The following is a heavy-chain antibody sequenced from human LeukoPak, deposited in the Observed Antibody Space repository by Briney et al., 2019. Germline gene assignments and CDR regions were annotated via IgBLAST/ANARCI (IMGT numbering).Heavy chain of an antibody. D-gene: IGHD3-9*01. CDR2: ISSSSSYI. CDR1: GFTFSSYS. Sequence: PGGSLRLSCAASGFTFSSYSMNWVRQAPGKGLEWVSSISSSSSYIYYADSVKGRFTISRDNAKNSLYLQMNSLRAEDTAVYYCARDGVLRHFDWLFYYYFDYWGQGTLVTVSS. CDR3: ARDGVLRHFDWLFYYYFDY. V-gene: IGHV3-21*04. J-gene: IGHJ4*02.